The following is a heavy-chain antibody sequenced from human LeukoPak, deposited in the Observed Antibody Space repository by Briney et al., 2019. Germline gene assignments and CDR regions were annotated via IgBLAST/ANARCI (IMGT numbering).Heavy chain of an antibody. Sequence: ASVKVSCKASGYTFTSYGISWVRQAPGQGLEWMGWISAYNGNTNYAQKLQGRVTMTTDTSTSTAYMELRSLRSDDTAVYYCARDKGHYDFWSGSYDYWGQGTLVTVSS. D-gene: IGHD3-3*01. V-gene: IGHV1-18*01. CDR1: GYTFTSYG. J-gene: IGHJ4*02. CDR2: ISAYNGNT. CDR3: ARDKGHYDFWSGSYDY.